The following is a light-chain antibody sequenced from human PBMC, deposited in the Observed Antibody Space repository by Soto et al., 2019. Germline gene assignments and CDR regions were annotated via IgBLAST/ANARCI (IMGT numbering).Light chain of an antibody. CDR3: SAYAGSSTL. CDR2: DVF. Sequence: QSALTQPPSASGSPGQSVTISCTGTSSDVGSYSYVSWYQQHPGKAPKLMIYDVFKRPSGVPDRFSGSKSGNTASLTVSGLQAEDEADYYCSAYAGSSTLFGGGTKVTVL. J-gene: IGLJ2*01. CDR1: SSDVGSYSY. V-gene: IGLV2-8*01.